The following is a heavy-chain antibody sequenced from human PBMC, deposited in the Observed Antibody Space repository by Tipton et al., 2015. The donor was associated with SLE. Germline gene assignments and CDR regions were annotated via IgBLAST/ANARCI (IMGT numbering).Heavy chain of an antibody. V-gene: IGHV4-34*01. CDR2: INHSGST. CDR1: DGSFSGYY. CDR3: ARDFCSGGSCRRAFDI. Sequence: LRLSCAVYDGSFSGYYWSWIRQPPGKGLEWIGEINHSGSTNYNPSLKSRVTISVDTSKNQFSLKLSSVTAADTAVYYCARDFCSGGSCRRAFDIWGQGTMVTVSS. D-gene: IGHD2-15*01. J-gene: IGHJ3*02.